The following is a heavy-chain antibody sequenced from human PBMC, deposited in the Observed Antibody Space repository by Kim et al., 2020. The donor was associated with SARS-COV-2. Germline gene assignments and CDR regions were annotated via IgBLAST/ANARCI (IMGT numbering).Heavy chain of an antibody. CDR1: GFTFNSYG. D-gene: IGHD6-25*01. V-gene: IGHV3-23*01. CDR2: ISGSGGST. CDR3: AKDLRSG. J-gene: IGHJ4*02. Sequence: GGSLRLSCEASGFTFNSYGMSWVRQAPGKGLEWVSGISGSGGSTYYADSVKGRFTISRDNSKNTLYLQMNRLIAEDTAVYYCAKDLRSGWGQGTLVTVSS.